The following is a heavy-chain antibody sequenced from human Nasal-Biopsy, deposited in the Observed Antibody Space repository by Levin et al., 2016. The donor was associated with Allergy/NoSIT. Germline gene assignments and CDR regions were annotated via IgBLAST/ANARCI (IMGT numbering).Heavy chain of an antibody. V-gene: IGHV4-34*01. CDR1: GGSLDGYY. J-gene: IGHJ6*03. D-gene: IGHD1-1*01. Sequence: SETLSLTCAVYGGSLDGYYWTWVRQAPGKGLEWIGEINPSGRASSNPSLKSRVTLSVDTSKNQASLKVNSMTAADTAFYYCARGDEWNDYSRSYYMGVWGKGTTVTVSS. CDR2: INPSGRA. CDR3: ARGDEWNDYSRSYYMGV.